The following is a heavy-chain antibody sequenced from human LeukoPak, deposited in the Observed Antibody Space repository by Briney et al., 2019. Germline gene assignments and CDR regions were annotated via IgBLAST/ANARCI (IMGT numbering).Heavy chain of an antibody. J-gene: IGHJ5*02. CDR1: GFTFNNYA. D-gene: IGHD3-22*01. V-gene: IGHV3-33*08. Sequence: GGSLRLSCAASGFTFNNYALAWVRQTPGEGLEWVAFLWFDGSHQYYADSVRGRFIISRDNSNNTLYLQMNSLRADDTAVYYCARDGNYFDTTPNWFDTWGQGTLVTVSS. CDR3: ARDGNYFDTTPNWFDT. CDR2: LWFDGSHQ.